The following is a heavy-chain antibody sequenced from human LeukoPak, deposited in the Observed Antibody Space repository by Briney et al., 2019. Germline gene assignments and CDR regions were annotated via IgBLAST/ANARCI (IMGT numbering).Heavy chain of an antibody. CDR1: GYTFTSYG. CDR3: AGGRIYGDYGYFEY. J-gene: IGHJ4*02. CDR2: ISAYNGNT. Sequence: ASVKVSCKASGYTFTSYGISWVRQAPGQGLEWMGWISAYNGNTNYAQKLQGRFTMTRDTSTSTVYTELSSLRSEDTAIYYCAGGRIYGDYGYFEYWGQGTLVTVSS. V-gene: IGHV1-18*01. D-gene: IGHD4-17*01.